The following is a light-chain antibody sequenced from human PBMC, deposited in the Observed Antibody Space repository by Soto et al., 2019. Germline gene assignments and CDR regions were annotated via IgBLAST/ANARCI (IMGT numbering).Light chain of an antibody. V-gene: IGKV1-33*01. CDR1: QEISNY. Sequence: DIQMIQSPSSLSASVGDRVTITCQASQEISNYLNCYQQKPGKAPKLLIYDASNSERGVPSRFSGRGSWTDFTFTISSLQPEDFATYYCQQYDHLPRTFGRGTKVEIK. CDR3: QQYDHLPRT. CDR2: DAS. J-gene: IGKJ1*01.